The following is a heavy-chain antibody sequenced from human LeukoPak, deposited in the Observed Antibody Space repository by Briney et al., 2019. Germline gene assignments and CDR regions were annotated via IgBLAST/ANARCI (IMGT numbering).Heavy chain of an antibody. Sequence: PGGSLRLSCAASGFTFSSYWMSWVRQAPGKGLEWVANIKQDGSEKYYVDSVKGRFTISRDNAKNSLYLQMNSLRAEDTAVYYCARDDSGSYYYYYMDVWGKGTTVTISS. D-gene: IGHD1-26*01. CDR1: GFTFSSYW. V-gene: IGHV3-7*01. CDR2: IKQDGSEK. J-gene: IGHJ6*03. CDR3: ARDDSGSYYYYYMDV.